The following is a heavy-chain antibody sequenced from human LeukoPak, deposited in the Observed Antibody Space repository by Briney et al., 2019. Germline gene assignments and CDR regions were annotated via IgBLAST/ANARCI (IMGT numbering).Heavy chain of an antibody. Sequence: RWASVKVSCKASGYTLTSYYMHWVRQAPGQGLEWMGIINPSGGSTSYAQTFQGRVTMTRDTSTSTVYMELSSLRSEDTAVYYCARENPAHSRAPLIAAAGTDHNWFDPWGQGTLVTVSS. CDR2: INPSGGST. CDR1: GYTLTSYY. J-gene: IGHJ5*02. V-gene: IGHV1-46*01. CDR3: ARENPAHSRAPLIAAAGTDHNWFDP. D-gene: IGHD6-13*01.